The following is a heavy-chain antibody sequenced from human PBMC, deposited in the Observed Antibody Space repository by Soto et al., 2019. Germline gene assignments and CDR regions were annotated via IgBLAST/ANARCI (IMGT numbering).Heavy chain of an antibody. CDR2: IYPGDSDT. D-gene: IGHD6-19*01. CDR1: GYSFTNYW. Sequence: GESLKISCKCSGYSFTNYWIGWVRQMPGKGLEWMGIIYPGDSDTRYSPSFQGQVSISADKSISTAYLQWSSLKASDTAIYYYARHGAVAGEFDYWGQGTLVTVSS. J-gene: IGHJ4*02. CDR3: ARHGAVAGEFDY. V-gene: IGHV5-51*01.